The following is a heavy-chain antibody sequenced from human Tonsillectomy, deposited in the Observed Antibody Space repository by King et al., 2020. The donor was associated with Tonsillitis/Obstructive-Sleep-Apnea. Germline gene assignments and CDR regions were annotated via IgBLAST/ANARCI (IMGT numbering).Heavy chain of an antibody. V-gene: IGHV4-31*03. CDR2: IYHSGNN. CDR3: ARVTGKVPIFDN. Sequence: PLQESGPGLVKPSQTLSLTCTVSGGSITSGGNYWSWIRQHPGKGLEWIGHIYHSGNNYYNPSLKSRITMSVDASENQFSLKLTSVTAADTAVYYCARVTGKVPIFDNWGQGTLVTVSS. J-gene: IGHJ4*02. CDR1: GGSITSGGNY. D-gene: IGHD3-9*01.